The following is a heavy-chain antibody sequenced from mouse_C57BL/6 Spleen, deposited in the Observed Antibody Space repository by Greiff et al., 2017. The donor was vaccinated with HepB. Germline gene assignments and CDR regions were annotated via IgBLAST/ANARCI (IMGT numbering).Heavy chain of an antibody. J-gene: IGHJ2*01. V-gene: IGHV1-4*01. CDR1: GYTFTSYT. Sequence: QVQLKESGAELARPGASVKMSCKASGYTFTSYTMHWVKQRPGQGLEWIGYINPSSGYTKYNQKFKDKATLTADKSSSTAYMQLSSLTSEDSAVYYCAREGSGYVLDYWGQGTTLTVSS. D-gene: IGHD3-2*02. CDR3: AREGSGYVLDY. CDR2: INPSSGYT.